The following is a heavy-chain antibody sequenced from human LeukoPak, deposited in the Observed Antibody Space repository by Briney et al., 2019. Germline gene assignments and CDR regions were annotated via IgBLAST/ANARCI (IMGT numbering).Heavy chain of an antibody. Sequence: GGSLRLSCAASGFTFSDHYMDWVRQAPGKGLEWVSAISGSGGSTYYADSVKGRFTISRDNSKNTLYLQMNSLRAEDTAVYYCARGLYYYDSSGYIGWFDPWGQGTLVTVSS. CDR2: ISGSGGST. D-gene: IGHD3-22*01. CDR1: GFTFSDHY. CDR3: ARGLYYYDSSGYIGWFDP. V-gene: IGHV3-23*01. J-gene: IGHJ5*02.